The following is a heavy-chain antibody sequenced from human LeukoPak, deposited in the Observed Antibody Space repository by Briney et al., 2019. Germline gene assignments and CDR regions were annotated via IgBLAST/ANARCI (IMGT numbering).Heavy chain of an antibody. CDR2: IYPGYSDA. J-gene: IGHJ5*02. Sequence: GESLKISCKISGYKLTNNWIGWARQVPGKGLEWMGLIYPGYSDAKYSPSFQGQVTLSVDASISTAYLQLSGLRASDTAIYYCVRFGLTSSLDHWGQGTLVTVSS. D-gene: IGHD6-13*01. CDR3: VRFGLTSSLDH. V-gene: IGHV5-51*01. CDR1: GYKLTNNW.